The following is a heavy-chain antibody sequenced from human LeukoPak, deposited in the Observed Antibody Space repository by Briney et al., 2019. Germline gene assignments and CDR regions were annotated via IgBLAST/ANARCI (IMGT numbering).Heavy chain of an antibody. CDR3: ARIRVGATYFDY. CDR1: GFSFRTSGMR. J-gene: IGHJ4*02. Sequence: SGPALVKPTQPLTLTCTFSGFSFRTSGMRVTWIRQPPGKALEWLARIDWDDDKFYSTSLKTRLSISKDTSKNQVVLAMTNMDPVDTATYYCARIRVGATYFDYWGQGTLVTVSS. D-gene: IGHD1-26*01. CDR2: IDWDDDK. V-gene: IGHV2-70*04.